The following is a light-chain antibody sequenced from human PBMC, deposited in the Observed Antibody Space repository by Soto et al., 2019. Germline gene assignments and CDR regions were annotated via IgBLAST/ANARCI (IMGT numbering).Light chain of an antibody. CDR3: QQYGSSPTT. V-gene: IGKV3-20*01. J-gene: IGKJ1*01. CDR1: QSVSNSF. CDR2: GAS. Sequence: EIVLTQSPGTLPLSPGERATLSCRASQSVSNSFLAWYQQKPGQAPRLLIYGASSRATGIPDRFSGSGYGTDFTLTISRLEPEDFAVYYCQQYGSSPTTFGQGTKVEIK.